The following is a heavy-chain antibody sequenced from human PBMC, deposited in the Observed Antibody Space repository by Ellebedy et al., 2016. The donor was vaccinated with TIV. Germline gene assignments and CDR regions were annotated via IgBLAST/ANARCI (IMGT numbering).Heavy chain of an antibody. CDR1: GFTFSNYW. V-gene: IGHV3-74*01. Sequence: PGGSLRLSCVASGFTFSNYWMHWVRQAPGKGLVWVSRINTDGSSTTSVDSVKGRFTISRDNSTNTLYLQMNSLRGEDTAVYYCARGRGGSTGSDYFDYWGQGTLVTVSS. D-gene: IGHD2-2*01. CDR2: INTDGSST. J-gene: IGHJ4*02. CDR3: ARGRGGSTGSDYFDY.